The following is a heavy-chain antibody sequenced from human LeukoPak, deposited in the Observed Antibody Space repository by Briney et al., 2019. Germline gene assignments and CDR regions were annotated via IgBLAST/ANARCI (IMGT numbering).Heavy chain of an antibody. D-gene: IGHD2-2*01. CDR2: MNPNSGNT. CDR3: ASTPIGYCSSTSCSGDY. CDR1: GYTFTSYD. J-gene: IGHJ4*02. Sequence: ASVKVSCKASGYTFTSYDINWVRQATGQGLEWMGWMNPNSGNTGYAQKFQGRVTMTRNTSISTAYMELSSLRAEDTAVYYCASTPIGYCSSTSCSGDYWGQGTLVTVSS. V-gene: IGHV1-8*01.